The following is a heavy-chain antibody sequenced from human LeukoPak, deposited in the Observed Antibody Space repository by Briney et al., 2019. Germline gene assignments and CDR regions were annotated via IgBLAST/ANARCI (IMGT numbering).Heavy chain of an antibody. CDR3: ARAPITSPFYFDS. CDR1: GFAFDGHG. J-gene: IGHJ4*02. CDR2: INWSGGST. D-gene: IGHD2-2*01. Sequence: GGSLRLSCTASGFAFDGHGMSWVRQVPGKGLEWVSGINWSGGSTGYADPLRGRFTISRDNAKISLYLQMDSLRAEDTALCYCARAPITSPFYFDSWGQGTLVTVSS. V-gene: IGHV3-20*04.